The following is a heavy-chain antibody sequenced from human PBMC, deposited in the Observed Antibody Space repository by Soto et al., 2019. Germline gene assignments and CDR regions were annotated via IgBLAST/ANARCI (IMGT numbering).Heavy chain of an antibody. CDR1: GFTFSSYA. CDR2: ISYDGSNK. CDR3: ARDRYYGSGAGGGMDV. J-gene: IGHJ6*02. D-gene: IGHD3-10*01. V-gene: IGHV3-30-3*01. Sequence: QVQLVESGGGVVQPGRSLRLSCAASGFTFSSYAMHWVRQAPGKGLEWVAVISYDGSNKYYADSVKGRFTISRDNSKNTLYLQMNSLRAEDTAVYYCARDRYYGSGAGGGMDVWGQGTTVTVSS.